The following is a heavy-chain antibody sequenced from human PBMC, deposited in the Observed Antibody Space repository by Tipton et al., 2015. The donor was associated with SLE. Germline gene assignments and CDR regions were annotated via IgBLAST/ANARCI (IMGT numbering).Heavy chain of an antibody. Sequence: SLRLSCAASSFTFSRYSLSWVRQAPGKGLQWGSSISVSGSHTSYADSVKGRFTISRDRSNTLYLQMNSLRAEDTALYYCAKGRGFGAIYPFDSWGQGTLVTVSS. CDR3: AKGRGFGAIYPFDS. CDR1: SFTFSRYS. CDR2: ISVSGSHT. J-gene: IGHJ4*02. D-gene: IGHD4/OR15-4a*01. V-gene: IGHV3-23*01.